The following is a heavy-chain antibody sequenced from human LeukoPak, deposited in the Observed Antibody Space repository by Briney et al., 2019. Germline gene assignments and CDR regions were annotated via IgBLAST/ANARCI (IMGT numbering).Heavy chain of an antibody. V-gene: IGHV4-39*07. CDR1: GGSISSSSYY. CDR3: ARVGQRHDDS. D-gene: IGHD6-25*01. CDR2: IYYSGST. J-gene: IGHJ4*02. Sequence: KPSETLSLTCTVSGGSISSSSYYWGWIRQPPGKGLEWIGSIYYSGSTNYNPSLKSRVTISVDWSKNQFSLKLNSLTAADTAVYYCARVGQRHDDSWGQGTLVTVSS.